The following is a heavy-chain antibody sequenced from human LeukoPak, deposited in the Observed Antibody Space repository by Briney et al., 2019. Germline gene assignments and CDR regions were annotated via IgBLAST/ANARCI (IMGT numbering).Heavy chain of an antibody. CDR1: GGSISIYY. D-gene: IGHD3-10*01. V-gene: IGHV4-4*07. Sequence: PSETLSLTCTVSGGSISIYYWSWIRQPAGKGLEWIGHIYTSGSTNYNPPLKSRVTISVDTSKNQFSLKLSSVTAADTAVYYCAKSNGYGLVDIWGQGTMVTVSS. CDR3: AKSNGYGLVDI. CDR2: IYTSGST. J-gene: IGHJ3*02.